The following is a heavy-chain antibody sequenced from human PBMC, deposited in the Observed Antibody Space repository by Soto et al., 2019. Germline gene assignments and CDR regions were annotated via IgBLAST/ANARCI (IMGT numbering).Heavy chain of an antibody. V-gene: IGHV2-70*04. J-gene: IGHJ5*02. Sequence: SGPTLVNPTQTLRLTCTFSGFSLSSSGMRVSWIRQPPGKALEWLARIDWDDDKYYSTSLRTRLTISKDTSKNQVVLTMTNMDPVDTATYYCAKTGTDGSWFDPWGQGTLVTVSS. CDR3: AKTGTDGSWFDP. CDR1: GFSLSSSGMR. CDR2: IDWDDDK. D-gene: IGHD1-1*01.